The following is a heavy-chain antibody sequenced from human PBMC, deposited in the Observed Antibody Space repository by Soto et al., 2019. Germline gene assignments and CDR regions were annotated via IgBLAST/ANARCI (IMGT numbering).Heavy chain of an antibody. CDR3: GRGVVTSNWFAP. D-gene: IGHD2-21*02. CDR2: INHSGST. CDR1: GGSFSGYY. J-gene: IGHJ5*02. Sequence: SETLSLTCAVYGGSFSGYYWSWIRQPPGKGLEWIGEINHSGSTNYNPSLKSRVTISVDTSKNQFSLKLSSVTAADTAVYYCGRGVVTSNWFAPWGQGTLVTVSS. V-gene: IGHV4-34*01.